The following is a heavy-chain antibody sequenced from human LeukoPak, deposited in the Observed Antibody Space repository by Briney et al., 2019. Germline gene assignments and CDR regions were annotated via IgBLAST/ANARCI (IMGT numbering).Heavy chain of an antibody. J-gene: IGHJ4*02. D-gene: IGHD3-22*01. Sequence: GGSLRLSCAASGFTFSSYGMHWVRQAPGKGLEWVAVISYDGSNKYYADSVKGRFTISRDNSKNTLYLQMNSLRAEDTAVYYCAKTPYYYDSSGYSLGFADYWGQGTLVTVSS. CDR3: AKTPYYYDSSGYSLGFADY. CDR1: GFTFSSYG. CDR2: ISYDGSNK. V-gene: IGHV3-30*18.